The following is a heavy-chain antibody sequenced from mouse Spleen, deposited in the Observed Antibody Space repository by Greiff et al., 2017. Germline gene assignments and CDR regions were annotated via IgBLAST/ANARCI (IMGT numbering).Heavy chain of an antibody. V-gene: IGHV1-59*01. D-gene: IGHD1-1*01. CDR1: GYTFTSYW. J-gene: IGHJ2*01. CDR3: ARSSTTDQDY. CDR2: IDPSDSYT. Sequence: QVQLQQPGAELVRPGTSVKLSCKASGYTFTSYWMHWVKQRPGQGLEWIGVIDPSDSYTNYNQKFKGKATLTVDTSSSTAYMQLSSLTSEDSAVYYCARSSTTDQDYWGQGTTLTVSS.